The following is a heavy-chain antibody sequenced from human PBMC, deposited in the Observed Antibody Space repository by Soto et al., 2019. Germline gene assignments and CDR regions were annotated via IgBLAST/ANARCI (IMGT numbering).Heavy chain of an antibody. D-gene: IGHD6-6*01. Sequence: EVQLVESGGGLVQPGGSLRLSCAASGFTFSSYSMNWVRQAPGKGLEWVSYISSSSSTIYYADSVKGRFTISRDNAKNSLYLQMNSLRAEDTAVYYCAREGLEGIDYWVQGTLVTVSS. V-gene: IGHV3-48*01. CDR1: GFTFSSYS. J-gene: IGHJ4*02. CDR2: ISSSSSTI. CDR3: AREGLEGIDY.